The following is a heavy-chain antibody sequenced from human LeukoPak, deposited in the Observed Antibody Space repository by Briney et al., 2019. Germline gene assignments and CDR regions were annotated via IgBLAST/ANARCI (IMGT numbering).Heavy chain of an antibody. V-gene: IGHV3-23*01. D-gene: IGHD3-22*01. CDR3: ATRPRDSSGYYLGAFDG. Sequence: GGSLRLSCEASGFTFSSYAMAWVRQAPGKGLDWVSVIGASGADAYYSDSAKGRFTVSRDNSKDTLFLHMSSLRAEDTAVYFCATRPRDSSGYYLGAFDGWGQGTTVTVSS. CDR1: GFTFSSYA. J-gene: IGHJ3*01. CDR2: IGASGADA.